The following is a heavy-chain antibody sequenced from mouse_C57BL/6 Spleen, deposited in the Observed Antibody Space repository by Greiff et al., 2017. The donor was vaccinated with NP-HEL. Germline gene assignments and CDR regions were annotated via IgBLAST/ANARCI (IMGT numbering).Heavy chain of an antibody. V-gene: IGHV3-6*01. CDR1: GYSITSGYY. D-gene: IGHD2-13*01. CDR3: AREGDPWYFDV. J-gene: IGHJ1*03. Sequence: EVKLVESGPGLVKPSQSLSLTCSVTGYSITSGYYWNWIRQFPGNKLEWMGYISYDGSNNYNPSLKNRISITRDTSKNQFFLKLNSVTTEDTATYYCAREGDPWYFDVWGTGTTVTVSS. CDR2: ISYDGSN.